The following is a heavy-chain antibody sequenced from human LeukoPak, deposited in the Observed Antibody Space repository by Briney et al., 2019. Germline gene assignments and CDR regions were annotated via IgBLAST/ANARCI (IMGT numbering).Heavy chain of an antibody. Sequence: SETLSLTCTVSGGTISSVSYYWGWIRQPPGKGLECIGSIFYTGRSYYNPSLKRRVTISVDTSKNQFSLKLSSVTAADTAVYYCARDGWHIDYWGQGTLVTVSS. CDR1: GGTISSVSYY. CDR2: IFYTGRS. J-gene: IGHJ4*02. V-gene: IGHV4-39*07. D-gene: IGHD2-15*01. CDR3: ARDGWHIDY.